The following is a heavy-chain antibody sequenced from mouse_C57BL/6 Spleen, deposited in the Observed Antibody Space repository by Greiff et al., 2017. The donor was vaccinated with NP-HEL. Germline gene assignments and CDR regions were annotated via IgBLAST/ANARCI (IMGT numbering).Heavy chain of an antibody. Sequence: EVMLVESGGGLVKPGGSLKLSCAASGFTFSSYTMSWVRQTPEKRLEWVATLSGGGGNTYYPDSGKGRFTIYRDNAKNTLDLQMRSLRSDETALYYCARQVAAQVLYAMDYWGQGTSVTVSS. CDR1: GFTFSSYT. CDR3: ARQVAAQVLYAMDY. V-gene: IGHV5-9*01. J-gene: IGHJ4*01. CDR2: LSGGGGNT. D-gene: IGHD3-2*02.